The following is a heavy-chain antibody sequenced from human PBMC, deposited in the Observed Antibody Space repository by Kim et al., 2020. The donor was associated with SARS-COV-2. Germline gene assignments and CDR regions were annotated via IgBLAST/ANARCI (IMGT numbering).Heavy chain of an antibody. Sequence: GGSLRLSCAASGFTVSSYVMSWVRQTPGKGLEWVSLIYPDGYPYYADSVKGPFTISRDTSESTLYLQMNSLRADDSAVYYCGRLDFGYDYWGQGTLVTVST. CDR2: IYPDGYP. J-gene: IGHJ4*02. D-gene: IGHD5-18*01. CDR1: GFTVSSYV. V-gene: IGHV3-53*01. CDR3: GRLDFGYDY.